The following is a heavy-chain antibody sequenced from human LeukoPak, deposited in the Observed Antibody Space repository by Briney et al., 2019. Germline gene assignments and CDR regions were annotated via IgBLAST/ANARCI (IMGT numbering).Heavy chain of an antibody. J-gene: IGHJ4*02. D-gene: IGHD3-3*01. CDR2: ISGSGGST. V-gene: IGHV3-23*01. Sequence: GGSLRLSCAASGLTFSTYAMSWVRQAPGKGLEWVSTISGSGGSTHYADSVKGRFTISRDNSKNTLYLQMNSLRAEDTAVYYCARAVDAFWSGYYYDYWGQGTLVTVSS. CDR3: ARAVDAFWSGYYYDY. CDR1: GLTFSTYA.